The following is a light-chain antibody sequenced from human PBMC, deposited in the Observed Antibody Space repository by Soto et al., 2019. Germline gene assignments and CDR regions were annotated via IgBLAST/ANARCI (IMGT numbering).Light chain of an antibody. CDR3: SSYSSGTTHVV. V-gene: IGLV2-14*01. J-gene: IGLJ2*01. CDR2: EVS. CDR1: SSDIGGYNY. Sequence: QSALTQPASVSGSPGQSITISCTGTSSDIGGYNYVSWYQQYPGQAPKLMIYEVSNRPSGVSNRFSGSKSGNAASLTISGLQAEDEAHYYCSSYSSGTTHVVFGGGTKLTVL.